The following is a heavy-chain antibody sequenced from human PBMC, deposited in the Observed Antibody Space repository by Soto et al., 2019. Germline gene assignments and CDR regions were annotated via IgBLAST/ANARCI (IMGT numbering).Heavy chain of an antibody. CDR2: IIPIFGTP. Sequence: QVQLVQSGAEVKKPGSSVKVSCKASGGIFSTYAISWLRQAPGHGLEWMVGIIPIFGTPNYAQKFQGRVPSTADEYMSQDYMELSRLRSEDTAVSYCASDRDAHGSGNSSTRTGVRGTGTLVTVSS. V-gene: IGHV1-69*01. D-gene: IGHD3-10*01. CDR1: GGIFSTYA. J-gene: IGHJ4*02. CDR3: ASDRDAHGSGNSSTRTGV.